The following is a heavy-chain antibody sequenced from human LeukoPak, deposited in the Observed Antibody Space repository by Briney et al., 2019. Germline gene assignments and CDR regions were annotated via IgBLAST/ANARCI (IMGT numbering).Heavy chain of an antibody. J-gene: IGHJ3*02. CDR3: ARLGGSYINAFDI. V-gene: IGHV4-38-2*01. D-gene: IGHD1-26*01. Sequence: PSETLSLTCAVSGYSISSGYYWGWIRQPPGKGLEWIGSIYHSGSTYYNPSPKSRVTISVDTSKNQFSLKLSSVTAADTAVYYCARLGGSYINAFDIWGQGTMVTVSS. CDR1: GYSISSGYY. CDR2: IYHSGST.